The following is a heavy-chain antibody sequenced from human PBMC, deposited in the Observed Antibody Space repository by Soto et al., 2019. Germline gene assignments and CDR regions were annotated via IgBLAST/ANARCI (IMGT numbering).Heavy chain of an antibody. Sequence: QVQLVQSGAEVRKPGSSVKVSCKASGGTFSRHAISWVRQAPGQGLEWMGGVIPIFGTANYAQKFQGRVTITADKSTSTAYMELSSLRSEDTAVYYCARDRGYQLLRNYYGMDVWGQGTTVTVSS. CDR1: GGTFSRHA. CDR3: ARDRGYQLLRNYYGMDV. J-gene: IGHJ6*02. CDR2: VIPIFGTA. V-gene: IGHV1-69*06. D-gene: IGHD2-2*01.